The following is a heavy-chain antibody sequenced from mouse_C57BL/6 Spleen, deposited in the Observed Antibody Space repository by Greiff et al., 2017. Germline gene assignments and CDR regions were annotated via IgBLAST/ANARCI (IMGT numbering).Heavy chain of an antibody. Sequence: VQLQQSGAELVRPGASVTLSCKASGYTFTDYEMHWVKQTPVHGLEWIGAIDPETGGTAYNQKFKGKAILTADKSSSTAYMELRSLTSEDSAVYYCTRLRITTVHYYAMDYWGQGTSVTVSS. J-gene: IGHJ4*01. CDR3: TRLRITTVHYYAMDY. CDR2: IDPETGGT. CDR1: GYTFTDYE. V-gene: IGHV1-15*01. D-gene: IGHD1-1*01.